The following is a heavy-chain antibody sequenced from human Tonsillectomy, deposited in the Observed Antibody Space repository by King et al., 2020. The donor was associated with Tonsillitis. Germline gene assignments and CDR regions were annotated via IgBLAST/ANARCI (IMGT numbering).Heavy chain of an antibody. CDR2: INPSGGST. V-gene: IGHV1-46*01. J-gene: IGHJ4*02. CDR1: GYTFISYH. D-gene: IGHD5-18*01. CDR3: ARAMGGDTAMAHTTRDY. Sequence: QLVQSGAEVKKPGASVKVSCKASGYTFISYHMHWVRQAPGQGLEWMGIINPSGGSTSYAQKFQGRVTTTRDTSTSTDYMELSSLRSEDTAVYYCARAMGGDTAMAHTTRDYWGQGTLVTVSS.